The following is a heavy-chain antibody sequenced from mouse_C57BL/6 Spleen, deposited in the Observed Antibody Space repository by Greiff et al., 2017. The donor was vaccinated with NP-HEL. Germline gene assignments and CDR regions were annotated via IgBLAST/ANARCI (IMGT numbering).Heavy chain of an antibody. Sequence: QVQLQQSGAELVKPGASVKISCKASGYAFSSYWMNWVKQRPGKGLEWIGQIYPGDGDTNYNGKFKGKATLTADKSSSTAYMQLSSLTSEDSAVYFCARRESNWDFFAYWGQGTLVTVSA. V-gene: IGHV1-80*01. CDR2: IYPGDGDT. J-gene: IGHJ3*01. CDR1: GYAFSSYW. CDR3: ARRESNWDFFAY. D-gene: IGHD4-1*01.